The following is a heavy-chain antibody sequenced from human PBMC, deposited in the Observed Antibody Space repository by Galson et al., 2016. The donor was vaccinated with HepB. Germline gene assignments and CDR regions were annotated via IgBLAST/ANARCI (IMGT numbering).Heavy chain of an antibody. D-gene: IGHD6-19*01. CDR3: AREDPNIAVAALDY. J-gene: IGHJ4*02. CDR2: ISYDGAKK. V-gene: IGHV3-30*03. Sequence: SLRLSCAASGFAFSNFAMHWVRQAPGKGLEWVAMISYDGAKKFYGDSVNGRFTISRDNSMNTVYLQMNSLRGEDTALYYCAREDPNIAVAALDYWGQGTLVTVSS. CDR1: GFAFSNFA.